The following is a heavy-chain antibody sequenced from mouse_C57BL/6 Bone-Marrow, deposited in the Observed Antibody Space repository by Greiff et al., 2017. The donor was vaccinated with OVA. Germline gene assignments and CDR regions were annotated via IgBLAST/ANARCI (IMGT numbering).Heavy chain of an antibody. V-gene: IGHV2-3*01. CDR1: GFSLTSYG. J-gene: IGHJ4*01. CDR2: IWGDGST. Sequence: VKLMESGPGLVAPSQSLSITCTVSGFSLTSYGVSWVRQPPGKGLEWLGVIWGDGSTNYHSALISRLSISKDNYKSQVFLKLNSLQTDDTATYYCAKGLRSLTTIGMDYWGQGTSVTVSS. CDR3: AKGLRSLTTIGMDY. D-gene: IGHD1-1*01.